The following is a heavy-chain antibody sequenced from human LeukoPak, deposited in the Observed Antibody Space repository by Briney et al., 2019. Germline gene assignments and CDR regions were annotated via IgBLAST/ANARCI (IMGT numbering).Heavy chain of an antibody. J-gene: IGHJ5*02. V-gene: IGHV4-30-4*01. D-gene: IGHD2-2*02. Sequence: PSETLSLTCTVSGGSISSGGYYWSWIRQPPGKGLEWIGYIYYSGSTYYNPSLKSRVTISVDTSKNQFSLKLSSVTAADTAVYYCARLGYCSSTSCYTGWFDAWGQGTLVTVTS. CDR3: ARLGYCSSTSCYTGWFDA. CDR1: GGSISSGGYY. CDR2: IYYSGST.